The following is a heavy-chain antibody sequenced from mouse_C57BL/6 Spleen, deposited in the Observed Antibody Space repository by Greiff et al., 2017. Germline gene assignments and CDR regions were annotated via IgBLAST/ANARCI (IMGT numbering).Heavy chain of an antibody. V-gene: IGHV6-6*01. D-gene: IGHD1-1*01. Sequence: EVKLVESGGGLVQPGGSMKLSCAASGFTFSDAWMDWVRQSPEKGLEWVAEIRNKANNHATYYAESVKGRFTISRDDSKSRVDLQMNSLRAEDTGMYYCTSVLLLFYAMDYWGQGTSVTVSS. CDR3: TSVLLLFYAMDY. J-gene: IGHJ4*01. CDR1: GFTFSDAW. CDR2: IRNKANNHAT.